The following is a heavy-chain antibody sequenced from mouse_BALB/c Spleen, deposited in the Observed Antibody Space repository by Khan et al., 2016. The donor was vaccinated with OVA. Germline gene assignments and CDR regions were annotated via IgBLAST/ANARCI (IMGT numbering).Heavy chain of an antibody. Sequence: VKLEESGPGLVAPSQSLSITCTVSGFSLTGYGVNWVRQPPGKGLEWLGMIWGDGSTDYNSALKSRLSISKDNSKSQVFLKMNSLHTDDTARYYCARKNYYDYEYYFAIDYRGQGTPVTVSS. D-gene: IGHD2-4*01. CDR3: ARKNYYDYEYYFAIDY. CDR1: GFSLTGYG. J-gene: IGHJ4*01. V-gene: IGHV2-6-7*01. CDR2: IWGDGST.